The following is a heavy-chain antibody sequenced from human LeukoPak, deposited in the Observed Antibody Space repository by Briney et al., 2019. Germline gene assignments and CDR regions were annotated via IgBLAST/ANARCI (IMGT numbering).Heavy chain of an antibody. CDR3: ARGQYSSSSTAYYYYYMDV. D-gene: IGHD6-6*01. CDR1: GGSFSGYH. V-gene: IGHV4-34*01. J-gene: IGHJ6*03. Sequence: SETLSLTCAVYGGSFSGYHWSWIRQPPGKGLEWIGEINHSGSTNYNPSLKSRVTISVDTSKNQFSLKLSSVTAADTAVYYCARGQYSSSSTAYYYYYMDVWGKGTTVTVSS. CDR2: INHSGST.